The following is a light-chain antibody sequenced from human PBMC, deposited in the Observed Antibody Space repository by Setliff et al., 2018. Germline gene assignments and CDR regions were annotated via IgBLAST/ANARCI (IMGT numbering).Light chain of an antibody. CDR3: CSYAGRYTPYV. J-gene: IGLJ1*01. CDR2: DVS. Sequence: QSALTQPRSVSGSPGQSVTISCTGTSSDVGGYNYVSWYQQHPGKAPKLMISDVSKRPSGVPDRFSGSKSGTTASLTISGLQAEDEADYYCCSYAGRYTPYVFGSVTKVTVL. V-gene: IGLV2-11*01. CDR1: SSDVGGYNY.